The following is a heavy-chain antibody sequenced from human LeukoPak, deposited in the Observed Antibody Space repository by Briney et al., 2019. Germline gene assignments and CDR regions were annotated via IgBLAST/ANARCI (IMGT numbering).Heavy chain of an antibody. CDR2: INQGGSVK. Sequence: PGGSLRLSCAASGFSFRDFWMTWVHQAPGKGLEWVANINQGGSVKYYVDSVKGRFTISRDDAESSLYVQMNSLRDEDTAVYYCARFGYSGWNLEYWGQGTLVTVSS. CDR1: GFSFRDFW. D-gene: IGHD5-12*01. CDR3: ARFGYSGWNLEY. J-gene: IGHJ4*02. V-gene: IGHV3-7*01.